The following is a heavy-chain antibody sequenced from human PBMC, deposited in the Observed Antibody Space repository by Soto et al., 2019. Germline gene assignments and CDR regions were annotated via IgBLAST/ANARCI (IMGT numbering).Heavy chain of an antibody. CDR2: ISAYNGNT. CDR1: GYTFTSYG. CDR3: ARARAWGDIVVVVTATHWFYP. Sequence: AASVKVSCKASGYTFTSYGISWERQAPGQGLEWVGWISAYNGNTNYAQRLQGRVTMTTDTSTSTAYMELRGLRSDDTAVYYCARARAWGDIVVVVTATHWFYPWGQGTLVTVSS. V-gene: IGHV1-18*01. D-gene: IGHD2-15*01. J-gene: IGHJ5*02.